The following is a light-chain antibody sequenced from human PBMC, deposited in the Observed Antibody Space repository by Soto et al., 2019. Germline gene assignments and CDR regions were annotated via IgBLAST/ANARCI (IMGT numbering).Light chain of an antibody. J-gene: IGLJ2*01. CDR1: SSDVGGNNF. Sequence: QSVLTQPPSASGSPGQSVTISCTGTSSDVGGNNFVSWYQQHPGKAPRLIIYEVNRRPSGVPDRFSGSKSGNTASLTVSGLQDEDEADYYCSSFGGSNDVLFGGGTKLTVL. CDR3: SSFGGSNDVL. CDR2: EVN. V-gene: IGLV2-8*01.